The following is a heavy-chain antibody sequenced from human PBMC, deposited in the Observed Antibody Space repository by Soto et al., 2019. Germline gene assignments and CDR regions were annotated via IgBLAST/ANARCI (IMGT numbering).Heavy chain of an antibody. Sequence: QVQLQQWGAGLLKPSETLSLTCAVYGGSCSGYYWTWIRQPPGTGLEWIGEINHSGSTNYNPSLKSRVTISVETSKNQFSLKLTSVTAADTAVYYCARDKITGLFDYWGQGTLVTVSS. D-gene: IGHD2-8*02. CDR2: INHSGST. V-gene: IGHV4-34*01. J-gene: IGHJ4*02. CDR1: GGSCSGYY. CDR3: ARDKITGLFDY.